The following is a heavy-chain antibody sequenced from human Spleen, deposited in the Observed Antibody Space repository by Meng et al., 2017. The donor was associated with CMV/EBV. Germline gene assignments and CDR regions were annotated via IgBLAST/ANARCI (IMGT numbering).Heavy chain of an antibody. CDR3: VRDLSGGDY. Sequence: VGSLRHSCAASGCTFGFYYMTWVRQVPMKGLVWVARINSDGTETKYADSGKERFTISRDKAKNTLYLQMNGLRADNTGVYFCVRDLSGGDYWGQGTLVTVSS. V-gene: IGHV3-74*01. D-gene: IGHD3-10*01. J-gene: IGHJ4*02. CDR2: INSDGTET. CDR1: GCTFGFYY.